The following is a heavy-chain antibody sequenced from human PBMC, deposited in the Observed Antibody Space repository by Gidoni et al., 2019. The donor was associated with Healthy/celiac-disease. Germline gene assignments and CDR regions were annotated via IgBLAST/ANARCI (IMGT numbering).Heavy chain of an antibody. D-gene: IGHD6-6*01. Sequence: EVQLVASGGGLVQRGGSLRPSCAASGVRFRSYGMSWVRLAPGKGPEWVANIKQDGSEKYYVDYVKGRFTISRDNAKNALYLQMNSLRAEDTAVYYCARAPRYSSSSYFDYWGQGTLVTVSS. J-gene: IGHJ4*02. CDR1: GVRFRSYG. CDR2: IKQDGSEK. V-gene: IGHV3-7*01. CDR3: ARAPRYSSSSYFDY.